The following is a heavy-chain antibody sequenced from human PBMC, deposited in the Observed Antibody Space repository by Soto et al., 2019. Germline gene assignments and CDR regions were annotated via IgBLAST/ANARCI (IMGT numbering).Heavy chain of an antibody. D-gene: IGHD6-13*01. CDR2: IYYSGST. Sequence: SETLSLTCTVSGGSISSYYWSWIRQPPGKGLEWIGYIYYSGSTNYNPSLKSRVTISVDTSKNQFSLKLSSVTAADMAVYYCAQVASSSWYKWFDPWGQGTLVTVSS. CDR3: AQVASSSWYKWFDP. CDR1: GGSISSYY. J-gene: IGHJ5*02. V-gene: IGHV4-59*01.